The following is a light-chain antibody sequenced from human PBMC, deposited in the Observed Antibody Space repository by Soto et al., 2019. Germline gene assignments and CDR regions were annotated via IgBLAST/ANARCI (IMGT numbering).Light chain of an antibody. CDR1: QGIGSW. V-gene: IGKV1-12*01. J-gene: IGKJ1*01. CDR3: QQANSFPWT. CDR2: AAS. Sequence: DIQMTQSPSSVSASVGDTVTITCRASQGIGSWLAWYQQKPGKSPKLLIYAASSLQSGVPSRFSGSGSGTDFTLTISSLQFEDFATYYCQQANSFPWTFGQGTKVEIK.